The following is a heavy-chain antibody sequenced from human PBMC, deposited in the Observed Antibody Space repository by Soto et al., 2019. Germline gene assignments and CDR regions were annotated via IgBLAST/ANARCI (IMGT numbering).Heavy chain of an antibody. Sequence: ASVKVSCKASGYTFTSYYVHWVRQAPAQGLEWMGIINPSAGSTSYAQKFQGRVTMTRDTSTSTVYMELSSLRSEDTAVYYCARGRGHYDSSGYYDYYGMDVWGQGTTVTAP. CDR1: GYTFTSYY. CDR3: ARGRGHYDSSGYYDYYGMDV. D-gene: IGHD3-22*01. J-gene: IGHJ6*02. CDR2: INPSAGST. V-gene: IGHV1-46*01.